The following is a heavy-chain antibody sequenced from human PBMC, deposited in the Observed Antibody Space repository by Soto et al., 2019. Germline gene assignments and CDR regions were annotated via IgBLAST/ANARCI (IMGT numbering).Heavy chain of an antibody. CDR2: ISYDGSNK. J-gene: IGHJ5*02. D-gene: IGHD6-13*01. CDR1: GFTFSSYG. V-gene: IGHV3-30*03. Sequence: PRLSCAASGFTFSSYGMHWVRQAPGKGLEWVAVISYDGSNKYYADSVKGRFTISRDNSKNTLYLQMNSLRAEDTAVYYCARDNSSSWYGQTNWFDPWGQGTLVTVSS. CDR3: ARDNSSSWYGQTNWFDP.